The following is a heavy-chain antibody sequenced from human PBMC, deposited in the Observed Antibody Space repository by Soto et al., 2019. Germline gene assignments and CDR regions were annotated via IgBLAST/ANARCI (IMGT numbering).Heavy chain of an antibody. CDR1: GFTFSSYS. Sequence: EVQLVESGGGLVKPGGSLRLSCAASGFTFSSYSMNWVRQAPGKGLEWVSSISSSSSYIYYADSVKGRFTISRYNAKNSLYLQMNSLRAEDTAVYYCAREWTGYDILTGPYYYGMDVWGQGTTVTVSS. CDR2: ISSSSSYI. CDR3: AREWTGYDILTGPYYYGMDV. J-gene: IGHJ6*02. D-gene: IGHD3-9*01. V-gene: IGHV3-21*01.